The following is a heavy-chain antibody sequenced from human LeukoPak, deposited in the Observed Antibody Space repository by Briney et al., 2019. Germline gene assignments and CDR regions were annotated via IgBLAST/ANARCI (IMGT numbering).Heavy chain of an antibody. J-gene: IGHJ6*02. Sequence: SVKVSCKAPGGTFSSYAISWVRRAPGQGLEWMGRIIPILGIANYAQKFQGRVTITADKSTSTAYMELSSLRSEDTAVYYCARVSIAARTGPYYYYGMDVWGQGTTVTVSS. CDR1: GGTFSSYA. CDR3: ARVSIAARTGPYYYYGMDV. CDR2: IIPILGIA. D-gene: IGHD6-6*01. V-gene: IGHV1-69*04.